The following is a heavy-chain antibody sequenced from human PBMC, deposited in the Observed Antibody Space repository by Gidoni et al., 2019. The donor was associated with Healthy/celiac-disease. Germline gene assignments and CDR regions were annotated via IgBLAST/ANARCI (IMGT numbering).Heavy chain of an antibody. D-gene: IGHD2-15*01. CDR2: ISGSGGST. CDR1: GFTFSSYA. V-gene: IGHV3-23*01. CDR3: AKDQRRWYLPPKFDY. J-gene: IGHJ4*02. Sequence: EVQLLESGGGLVQPGGSLRLYCAASGFTFSSYAMSWVRQAPGKGLELVSAISGSGGSTYYADSVKGRFTISRDNSKNTLYLQMNSLRAEDTAVYYCAKDQRRWYLPPKFDYWGQGTLVTVSS.